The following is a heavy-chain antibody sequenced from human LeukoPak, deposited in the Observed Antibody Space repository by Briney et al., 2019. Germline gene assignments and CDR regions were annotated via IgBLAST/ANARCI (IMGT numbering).Heavy chain of an antibody. CDR2: IYYSGST. D-gene: IGHD3-3*01. Sequence: SSETLSLTCTVSGGSISSYYWSWIRQPPGKGLEWIGYIYYSGSTNYNPSLKSRVTISVDTSKNQFFLKLSSVTAADTAVYYCARDSGLRLNWFDPWGQGTLVTVSS. V-gene: IGHV4-59*01. CDR3: ARDSGLRLNWFDP. J-gene: IGHJ5*02. CDR1: GGSISSYY.